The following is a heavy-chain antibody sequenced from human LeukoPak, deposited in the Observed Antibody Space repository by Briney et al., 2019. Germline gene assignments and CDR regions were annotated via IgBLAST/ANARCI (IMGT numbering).Heavy chain of an antibody. CDR2: IIPIFGTA. Sequence: VASAKVSCKASGGTFSSYAISWVRQAPGQGLEWMGRIIPIFGTANYAQKFQGRVTITADKSTSTAYMELSSLRSEDTAVYYCARDYYYDSSGYYGQHWGQGTLVTVSS. J-gene: IGHJ1*01. V-gene: IGHV1-69*06. CDR3: ARDYYYDSSGYYGQH. CDR1: GGTFSSYA. D-gene: IGHD3-22*01.